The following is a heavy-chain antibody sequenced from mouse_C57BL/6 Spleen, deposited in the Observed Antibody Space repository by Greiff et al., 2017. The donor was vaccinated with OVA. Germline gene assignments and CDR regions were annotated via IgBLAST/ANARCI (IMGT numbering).Heavy chain of an antibody. CDR2: ISSGGSYT. CDR1: GFTFSSYG. Sequence: EVQLQESGGDLVKPGGSLKLSCAASGFTFSSYGMSWVRQTPDKRLEWVATISSGGSYTYYPDSVKGRFTISRDNAKNTLYLQMSSLKSEDTAMYYCARQYGNYMGYAMDYWGQGTSVTVSS. CDR3: ARQYGNYMGYAMDY. V-gene: IGHV5-6*01. J-gene: IGHJ4*01. D-gene: IGHD2-1*01.